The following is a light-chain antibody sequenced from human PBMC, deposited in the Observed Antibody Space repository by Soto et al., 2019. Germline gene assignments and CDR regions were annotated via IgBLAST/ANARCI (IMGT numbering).Light chain of an antibody. CDR2: NNN. CDR1: SSNIGAGYD. Sequence: QSVLTQPPSVSGAPGQRVTISCTGSSSNIGAGYDVHWYQRLPGTAPKVLIYNNNNRPSGVPDRFSGSKSGTSASLAITGVQAEDDADYYCQSYDSSLSGSDVFGTGTKLTVL. V-gene: IGLV1-40*01. CDR3: QSYDSSLSGSDV. J-gene: IGLJ1*01.